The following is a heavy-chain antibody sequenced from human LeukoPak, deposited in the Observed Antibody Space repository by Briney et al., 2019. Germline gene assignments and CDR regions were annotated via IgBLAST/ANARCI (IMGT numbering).Heavy chain of an antibody. J-gene: IGHJ3*02. Sequence: PGGSLRLSCAASGFTFSSYGMHWVRQAPGKGLEWVAFIRYDGSNKYYADSVKGRFTISRDNSKNTLYLQMNSLRAEDTAVYYCARDFSPYCGGDCYFDAFDIWGQGTVVTVSS. CDR3: ARDFSPYCGGDCYFDAFDI. CDR1: GFTFSSYG. V-gene: IGHV3-30*02. D-gene: IGHD2-21*01. CDR2: IRYDGSNK.